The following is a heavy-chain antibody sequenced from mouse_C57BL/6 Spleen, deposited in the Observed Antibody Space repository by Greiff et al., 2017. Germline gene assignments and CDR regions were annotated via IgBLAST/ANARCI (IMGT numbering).Heavy chain of an antibody. CDR2: INPNYGTT. J-gene: IGHJ4*01. D-gene: IGHD1-1*01. CDR3: AREVFITTVVATRGYAMDY. V-gene: IGHV1-39*01. Sequence: VQLQQSGPELVKPGASVKISCKASGYSFTDYNMNWVKQSNGKSLEWIGVINPNYGTTSYNQKFKGKATLTVDQSSSTAYMQLNSLTSEDSAVYYCAREVFITTVVATRGYAMDYWGQGTSVTVSS. CDR1: GYSFTDYN.